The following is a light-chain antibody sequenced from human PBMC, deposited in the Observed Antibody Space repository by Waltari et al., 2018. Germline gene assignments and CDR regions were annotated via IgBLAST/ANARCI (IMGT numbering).Light chain of an antibody. V-gene: IGKV3-20*01. CDR1: QSVSRT. Sequence: EIVLTQSPGTLSLSPGERATLSCRASQSVSRTLAWYQQKPGQAPRLLIYDASTRATGSADRFSGSGSVTDFSLTTSRLEPEDFAVYYCQKYGRLPATFGQGTKVEIK. CDR2: DAS. CDR3: QKYGRLPAT. J-gene: IGKJ1*01.